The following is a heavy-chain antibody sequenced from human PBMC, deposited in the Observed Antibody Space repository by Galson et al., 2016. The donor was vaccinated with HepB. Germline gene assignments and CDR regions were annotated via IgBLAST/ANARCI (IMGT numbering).Heavy chain of an antibody. D-gene: IGHD6-19*01. J-gene: IGHJ4*02. V-gene: IGHV3-49*03. Sequence: SLRLSCACSGFTFGDYAMSWFRQAPGKGLEWVSFFRSRVYDGETDYAASVKGRFTISRDDSKNIAYLQMDSLKTEDTAMYYCARGWGTAGHLGQGVLVNVPS. CDR1: GFTFGDYA. CDR2: FRSRVYDGET. CDR3: ARGWGTAGH.